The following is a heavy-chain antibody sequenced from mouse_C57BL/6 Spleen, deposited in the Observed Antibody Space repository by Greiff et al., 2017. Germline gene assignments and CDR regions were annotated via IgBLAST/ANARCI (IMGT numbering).Heavy chain of an antibody. D-gene: IGHD1-1*01. Sequence: EVQLQQSGPELVKPGASVKISCKAFGYPFTDYYMNWVKQSHGKSLEWIGDINPNNGGTSSNQKFKGKATLTVDKSSSTAYMELRSLTSEDSAFHYCARPYYGSSSFWYFDVWGTGTTVTVSS. CDR2: INPNNGGT. V-gene: IGHV1-26*01. J-gene: IGHJ1*03. CDR3: ARPYYGSSSFWYFDV. CDR1: GYPFTDYY.